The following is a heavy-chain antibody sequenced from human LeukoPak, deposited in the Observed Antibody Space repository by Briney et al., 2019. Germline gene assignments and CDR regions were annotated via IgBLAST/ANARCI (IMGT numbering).Heavy chain of an antibody. CDR1: GGSISSSSYY. CDR2: IYYSGST. D-gene: IGHD3-22*01. V-gene: IGHV4-39*01. Sequence: SETLSLTCTVSGGSISSSSYYWGWIRQPPGKGLEGIGSIYYSGSTYYNPSLKSRVTISVDTSKNQFSLKLSSVTAADTAVYYCARPYYYDSSGMFDYWGQGTLVTVSS. CDR3: ARPYYYDSSGMFDY. J-gene: IGHJ4*02.